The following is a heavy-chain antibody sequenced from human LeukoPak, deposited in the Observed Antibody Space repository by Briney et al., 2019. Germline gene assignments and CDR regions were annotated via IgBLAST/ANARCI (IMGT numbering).Heavy chain of an antibody. CDR3: ARSRGLRYYYYMDV. CDR1: GGSISGYY. D-gene: IGHD5-12*01. V-gene: IGHV4-4*07. CDR2: IYTSGST. J-gene: IGHJ6*03. Sequence: PSETLSLTCTVSGGSISGYYWSWIRQPAGKGLEWIGRIYTSGSTNYNPSLKSRVTMSVDTSKNQFSLKLSSVTAADTAVYYCARSRGLRYYYYMDVWGKGTTVTISS.